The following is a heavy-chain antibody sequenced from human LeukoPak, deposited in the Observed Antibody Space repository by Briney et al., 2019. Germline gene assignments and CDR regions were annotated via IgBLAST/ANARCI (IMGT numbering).Heavy chain of an antibody. Sequence: PSETLSLTCAVSGGSISGYYWSWLRQPPGKGLEWIGYISYSGSTNYNPSLKTLRSRVTFSVDTSKNQFSLTLSSVTAAVPAVYYCATRSIGGLDPNTVTYYFDYWGQGTLVTVSS. CDR1: GGSISGYY. CDR2: ISYSGST. CDR3: ATRSIGGLDPNTVTYYFDY. D-gene: IGHD4-17*01. J-gene: IGHJ4*02. V-gene: IGHV4-59*08.